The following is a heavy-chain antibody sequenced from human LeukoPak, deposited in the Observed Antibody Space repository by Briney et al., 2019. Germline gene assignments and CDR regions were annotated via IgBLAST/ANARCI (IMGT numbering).Heavy chain of an antibody. Sequence: GGSLRLSCAASGFTFSSYGMHWVRQAPGKGLEWVAVIWYDGSNKYDADSVKGRFTISKDNSKNTLYLKMNSLRAEDTAVYYCAREGGVGYREEYYFDYWGQGTLVTVSS. CDR2: IWYDGSNK. CDR1: GFTFSSYG. D-gene: IGHD5-18*01. V-gene: IGHV3-33*01. CDR3: AREGGVGYREEYYFDY. J-gene: IGHJ4*02.